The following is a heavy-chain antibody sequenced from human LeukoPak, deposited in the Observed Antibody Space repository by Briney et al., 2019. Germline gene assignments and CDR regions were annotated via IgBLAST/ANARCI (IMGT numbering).Heavy chain of an antibody. CDR1: GFTFSSYA. Sequence: GGSLRLSCAASGFTFSSYAMHWVRQAPGKGLEWVAVISYDGSNKYYADSVKGRFTISRDNSKNTLYLQMNSLRAEDTAVYYCARGKGVSLWGQGTLVTVSS. CDR2: ISYDGSNK. J-gene: IGHJ4*02. V-gene: IGHV3-30-3*01. D-gene: IGHD3-16*01. CDR3: ARGKGVSL.